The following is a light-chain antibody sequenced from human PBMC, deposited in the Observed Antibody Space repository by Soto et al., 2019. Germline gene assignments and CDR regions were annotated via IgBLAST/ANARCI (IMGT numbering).Light chain of an antibody. J-gene: IGLJ2*01. CDR2: SDN. CDR3: ASWDDSLNGVV. CDR1: NSNIGDNS. V-gene: IGLV1-44*01. Sequence: QSVLTQPPSASGTPGQVFTISCSGSNSNIGDNSVNWYQQLPGTAPKLLIYSDNRRPSGVPDRFSGSKSGTSASLAISGLQSEDEAEYYCASWDDSLNGVVFGGGTKVTVL.